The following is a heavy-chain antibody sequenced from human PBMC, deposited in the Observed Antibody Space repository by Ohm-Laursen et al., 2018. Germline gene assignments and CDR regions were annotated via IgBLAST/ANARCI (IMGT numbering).Heavy chain of an antibody. CDR3: ARIESDSGGYWYFGMDV. J-gene: IGHJ6*02. CDR2: IYYRGTT. CDR1: GASISSEY. V-gene: IGHV4-59*07. Sequence: SDTLSLTCTVSGASISSEYWTWIRQPPGKGLEWIGYIYYRGTTNYNPSLESRVAISVDTSKNQFSLKLSSVTAADTALYYCARIESDSGGYWYFGMDVWGQGTTVTVSS. D-gene: IGHD3-22*01.